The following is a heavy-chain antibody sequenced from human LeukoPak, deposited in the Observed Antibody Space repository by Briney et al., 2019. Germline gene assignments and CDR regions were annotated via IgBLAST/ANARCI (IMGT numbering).Heavy chain of an antibody. J-gene: IGHJ4*01. Sequence: PGGSLRLSCAASGFTFSSYGMHWVRQAPGKGLEWVAVISYDGSNKYYADSVKGRFTISRDNSKNTLYLQMNSLRAEDTAVYYCAKDFRDGYNYPSEPDYWGQGTLVTVSS. CDR2: ISYDGSNK. D-gene: IGHD5-12*01. CDR1: GFTFSSYG. CDR3: AKDFRDGYNYPSEPDY. V-gene: IGHV3-30*18.